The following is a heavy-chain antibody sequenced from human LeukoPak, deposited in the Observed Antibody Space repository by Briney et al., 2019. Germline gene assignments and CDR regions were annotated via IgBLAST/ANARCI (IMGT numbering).Heavy chain of an antibody. CDR3: ARGPVAAIPNAFDY. V-gene: IGHV5-51*01. CDR2: IYPGDSDT. Sequence: GESLRISCKNSGDRFTSFWISWVRQMPGKGLEWMGIIYPGDSDTRYSPSFQGQVTISADKSISTAYLQWSSLKASDTAMYYCARGPVAAIPNAFDYWGQGTLVTVSS. J-gene: IGHJ4*02. CDR1: GDRFTSFW. D-gene: IGHD2-15*01.